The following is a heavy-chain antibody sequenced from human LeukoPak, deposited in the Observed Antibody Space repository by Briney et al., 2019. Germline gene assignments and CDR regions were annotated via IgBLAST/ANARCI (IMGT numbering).Heavy chain of an antibody. CDR1: GFTFSSYA. Sequence: GGSLRLSCAASGFTFSSYAMSWVRQAPGKGLEWVSAISGSGGSTPYADSVKGRFTISRDNSENTLYLQMNSLRAEDPAVYYCAKVDYYYGSGSLDYWGQGTLVTVSS. J-gene: IGHJ4*02. V-gene: IGHV3-23*01. CDR3: AKVDYYYGSGSLDY. D-gene: IGHD3-10*01. CDR2: ISGSGGST.